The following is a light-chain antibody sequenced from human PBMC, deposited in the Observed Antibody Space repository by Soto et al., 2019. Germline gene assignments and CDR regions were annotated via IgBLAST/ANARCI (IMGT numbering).Light chain of an antibody. CDR2: DDS. V-gene: IGLV3-21*02. Sequence: SYELTQPPSESVAPGQTVRITCGGNNIGTRTVHWYQQKPGQAPVLVVHDDSDRPSGIPERFSGFNSGNTATLTITRVEAGDEADYFCQVWDSSSDHYVFGTGTKLTVL. CDR3: QVWDSSSDHYV. CDR1: NIGTRT. J-gene: IGLJ1*01.